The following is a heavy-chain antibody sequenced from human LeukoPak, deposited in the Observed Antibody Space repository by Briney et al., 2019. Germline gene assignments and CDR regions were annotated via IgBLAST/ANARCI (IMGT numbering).Heavy chain of an antibody. J-gene: IGHJ4*02. CDR2: IWYDGSNK. CDR3: ARDLGTTNYFFDY. D-gene: IGHD4-17*01. Sequence: GGSLRLSCAASGFTFSNYVFHWVRQAPGKGLEWVAVIWYDGSNKYYADSVKGRFTISRDNSKNTLYLQMNSLRAEDTAVYYCARDLGTTNYFFDYWGQGTLVTVSS. CDR1: GFTFSNYV. V-gene: IGHV3-33*01.